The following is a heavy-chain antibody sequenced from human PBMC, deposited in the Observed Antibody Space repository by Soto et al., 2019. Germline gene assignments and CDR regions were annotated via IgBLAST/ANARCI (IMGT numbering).Heavy chain of an antibody. D-gene: IGHD6-19*01. CDR1: GYTLTELS. CDR3: ATDTIAVAGTAYYYYYGMDV. CDR2: FDPEDGET. V-gene: IGHV1-24*01. Sequence: ASVKVSCKVSGYTLTELSMHWVRQAPGKGLEWMGGFDPEDGETIYAQKFQGRVTMTEDTSTDTAYMELSSLRSEDTAVYYCATDTIAVAGTAYYYYYGMDVWVQGTTVTVSS. J-gene: IGHJ6*02.